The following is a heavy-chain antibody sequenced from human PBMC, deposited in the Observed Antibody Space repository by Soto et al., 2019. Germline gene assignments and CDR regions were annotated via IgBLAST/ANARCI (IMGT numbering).Heavy chain of an antibody. Sequence: QVQLVESGGGVVQPGRSLRLSCAASGFTFSSYGMHWVRQAPGKGLEWVAVIWYDGSNKYYADAVKGRFTISRDNSKNTLYLQMNSLRAEDTAVYYCARDRCIFCVRRGGTDAFDIWGQGTMVTVSS. CDR1: GFTFSSYG. J-gene: IGHJ3*02. CDR2: IWYDGSNK. V-gene: IGHV3-33*01. CDR3: ARDRCIFCVRRGGTDAFDI. D-gene: IGHD2-8*01.